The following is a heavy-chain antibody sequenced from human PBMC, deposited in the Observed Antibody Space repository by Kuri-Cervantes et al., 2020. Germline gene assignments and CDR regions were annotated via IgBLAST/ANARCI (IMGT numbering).Heavy chain of an antibody. CDR1: GFIFFNLV. D-gene: IGHD3-9*01. CDR3: ARDPASQPSYDKGMDP. CDR2: ISYDGTID. V-gene: IGHV3-33*08. J-gene: IGHJ5*02. Sequence: GESLKISCAASGFIFFNLVMHWVRQAPGKGLEWVALISYDGTIDYYADSVRGRFTISRDSSKKTVFLQMNSLTVEDTAVYVCARDPASQPSYDKGMDPWGQGTMVTVSS.